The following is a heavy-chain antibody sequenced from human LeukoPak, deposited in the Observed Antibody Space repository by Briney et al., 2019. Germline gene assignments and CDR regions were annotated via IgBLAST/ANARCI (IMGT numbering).Heavy chain of an antibody. CDR2: MSSSRSYI. CDR1: GLTFSSYS. V-gene: IGHV3-21*01. Sequence: GGSVRLLCAACGLTFSSYSMKGVRQAAGKGGEGVSSMSSSRSYIYYADAVKGRCTIYRDNDKESVYLQMNRLRAEDTAVYYCAMDYYYDSSGYYYMDVWAKGTTVTVSS. CDR3: AMDYYYDSSGYYYMDV. D-gene: IGHD3-22*01. J-gene: IGHJ6*03.